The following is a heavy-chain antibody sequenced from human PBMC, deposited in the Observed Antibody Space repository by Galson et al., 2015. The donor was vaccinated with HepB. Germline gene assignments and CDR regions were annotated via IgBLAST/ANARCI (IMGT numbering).Heavy chain of an antibody. CDR3: ARLIHFPGIGVDY. CDR1: GFTFSSYW. D-gene: IGHD3-10*01. CDR2: ISSDGSSI. V-gene: IGHV3-74*01. Sequence: SLRLSCAASGFTFSSYWMHWVRQAPGKGPVWVSRISSDGSSISYADSVKGRLTTSRDNAKNTLYLQMNSLRAEDTAVYYCARLIHFPGIGVDYWGQGTLVTVSS. J-gene: IGHJ4*02.